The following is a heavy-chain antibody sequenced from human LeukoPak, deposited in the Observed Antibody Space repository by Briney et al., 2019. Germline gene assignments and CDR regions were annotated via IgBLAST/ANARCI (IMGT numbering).Heavy chain of an antibody. J-gene: IGHJ4*02. Sequence: SETLSLTCTVSGGSISSSTYYWGWIRQPPGKGLEWIGSIYYSGSTYYNPSLKSRVTISVDTSKNQFSLKLSSVTAADTAVYYCARKVVVPAAIHLGGDYWGQGTLVTVSS. D-gene: IGHD2-2*02. CDR1: GGSISSSTYY. V-gene: IGHV4-39*01. CDR2: IYYSGST. CDR3: ARKVVVPAAIHLGGDY.